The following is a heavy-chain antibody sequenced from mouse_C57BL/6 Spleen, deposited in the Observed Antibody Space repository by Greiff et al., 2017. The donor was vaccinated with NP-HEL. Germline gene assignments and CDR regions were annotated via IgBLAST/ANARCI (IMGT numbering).Heavy chain of an antibody. CDR3: ARPASDVGAMDY. CDR1: GYTFTSYW. D-gene: IGHD6-1*01. V-gene: IGHV1-64*01. J-gene: IGHJ4*01. CDR2: IHPNSGST. Sequence: VQLQQPGAELVKPGASVKLSCKASGYTFTSYWMHWVKQRPGQGLEWIGMIHPNSGSTNYNEKFKSKATLTVDKSSSTAYMQLSSLTSEDSAVYYCARPASDVGAMDYWGQGTSVTVSS.